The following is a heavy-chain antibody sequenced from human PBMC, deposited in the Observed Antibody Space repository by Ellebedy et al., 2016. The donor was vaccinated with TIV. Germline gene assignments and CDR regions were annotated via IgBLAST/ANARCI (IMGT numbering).Heavy chain of an antibody. Sequence: AASVKVSCKASGGTFSSYAISWVRQAPGQGLEWMGGIIPIFGTANYAQKFQGRVTITPDESTSTAYMELSSLRSEDTAVYYCAREYYYGSWTSYHYYYYGMDVWGQGTTVTVSS. CDR1: GGTFSSYA. CDR2: IIPIFGTA. V-gene: IGHV1-69*13. CDR3: AREYYYGSWTSYHYYYYGMDV. D-gene: IGHD3-10*01. J-gene: IGHJ6*02.